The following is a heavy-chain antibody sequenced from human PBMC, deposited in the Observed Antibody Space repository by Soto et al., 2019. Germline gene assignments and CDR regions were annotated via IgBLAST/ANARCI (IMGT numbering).Heavy chain of an antibody. D-gene: IGHD3-3*01. CDR3: ARHQQTFGVVNFDI. CDR1: GYSFTSYW. Sequence: GESLKISCKGSGYSFTSYWIGWVRQMPGKGLEWMGIIYPGDSDTRYSPSFQGQGTISADKSISTAYLQWSSLKDSDTAMYYCARHQQTFGVVNFDIWGQGTMVTVSS. J-gene: IGHJ3*02. CDR2: IYPGDSDT. V-gene: IGHV5-51*01.